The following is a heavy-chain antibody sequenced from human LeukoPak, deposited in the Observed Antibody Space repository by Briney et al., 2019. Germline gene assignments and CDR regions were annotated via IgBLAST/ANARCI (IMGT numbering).Heavy chain of an antibody. V-gene: IGHV3-15*01. Sequence: GGSLRLSCVASGFTFSTYWMSWVRQAPGKGLEWVGRIKSKTDGGATDYAAPVKGRFTISRDDSKNTLYLQMNSLKTEDTAVYYCTTTSDYGDHKRWGQGTLVTVSS. D-gene: IGHD4-17*01. CDR3: TTTSDYGDHKR. CDR1: GFTFSTYW. J-gene: IGHJ4*02. CDR2: IKSKTDGGAT.